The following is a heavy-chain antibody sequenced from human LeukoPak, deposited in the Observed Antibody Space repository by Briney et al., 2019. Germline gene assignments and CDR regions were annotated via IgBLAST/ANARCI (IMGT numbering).Heavy chain of an antibody. CDR2: ISYDGDKK. J-gene: IGHJ4*02. D-gene: IGHD3-22*01. CDR1: GFTLSNYG. CDR3: AKDSTQAYDSSGYYPDDY. Sequence: GGSLRLSCAASGFTLSNYGMHWVRQAPGKGLEWVAVISYDGDKKYYADSVKGRFTISRDNSKNTLYLQMNSLRAEDTAVYYCAKDSTQAYDSSGYYPDDYWGQGTLVTVSS. V-gene: IGHV3-30*12.